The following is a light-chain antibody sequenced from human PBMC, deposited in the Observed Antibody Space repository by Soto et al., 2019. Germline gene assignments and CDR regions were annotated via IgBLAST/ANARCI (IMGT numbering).Light chain of an antibody. CDR3: QQRSNWPLT. CDR1: QSISDT. Sequence: IVRTQSAATLSVAQEGSATLSCRASQSISDTLAWYQQKRGQAPRRIIYGASIRATGIPDRFSGSGSGTDFTLIINRLEPEDVAMYYCQQRSNWPLTFGGGTKVDI. V-gene: IGKV3D-20*02. CDR2: GAS. J-gene: IGKJ4*01.